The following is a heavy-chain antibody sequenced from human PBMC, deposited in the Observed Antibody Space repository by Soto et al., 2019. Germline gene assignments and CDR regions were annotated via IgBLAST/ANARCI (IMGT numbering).Heavy chain of an antibody. CDR1: GFTFDDYA. J-gene: IGHJ4*02. CDR2: ISWNSGSI. D-gene: IGHD6-19*01. CDR3: AKVGGIAVAGGADY. V-gene: IGHV3-9*01. Sequence: EVQLVESGGGLVQPGRSLRLSCAASGFTFDDYAMHWVRQAPGKGPEWVSGISWNSGSIGYADSVKGRFTISRDNAKNSLYLQMNSLRAEDTALYYCAKVGGIAVAGGADYWGQGTLVTVSS.